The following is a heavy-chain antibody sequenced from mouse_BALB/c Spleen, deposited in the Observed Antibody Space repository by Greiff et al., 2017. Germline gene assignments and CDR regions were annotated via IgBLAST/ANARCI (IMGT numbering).Heavy chain of an antibody. CDR2: ISYSGST. V-gene: IGHV3-2*02. CDR1: GYSITSDYA. D-gene: IGHD2-4*01. CDR3: ARFNDYGWFAY. J-gene: IGHJ3*01. Sequence: EVKLQESGPGLVKPSQSLSLTCTVTGYSITSDYAWNWIRQFPGNKLEWMGYISYSGSTSYNPSLKSRISITRDTSKNQFFLQLNSVTTEDTATYYCARFNDYGWFAYWGQGTLVTVSA.